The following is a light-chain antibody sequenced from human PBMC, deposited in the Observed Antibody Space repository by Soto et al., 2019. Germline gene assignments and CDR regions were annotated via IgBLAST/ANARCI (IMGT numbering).Light chain of an antibody. Sequence: EIVLTQSPGTLVLTPGDRATLSCRASQSVGSNLAWYQQKPGQAPRLLIYGASTRATGIPARFSGSGSGTEFTLTISSLQSEDFAVYYCQQYNNWPPWTFGQGSMVDVK. CDR3: QQYNNWPPWT. V-gene: IGKV3-15*01. CDR2: GAS. CDR1: QSVGSN. J-gene: IGKJ1*01.